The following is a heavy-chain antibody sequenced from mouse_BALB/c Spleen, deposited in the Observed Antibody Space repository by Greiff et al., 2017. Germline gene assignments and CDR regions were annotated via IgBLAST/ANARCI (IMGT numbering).Heavy chain of an antibody. CDR3: AREGAHYYGYYDY. V-gene: IGHV1-54*01. D-gene: IGHD1-2*01. J-gene: IGHJ2*01. Sequence: QVHVKQSGAELVRPGTSVKVSCKASGYAFTNYLIEWVKQRPGQGLEWIGVINPGSGGTNYNEKFKGKATLTADKSSSTAYMQLSSLTSDDSAVYFCAREGAHYYGYYDYWGQGTTLTVSS. CDR1: GYAFTNYL. CDR2: INPGSGGT.